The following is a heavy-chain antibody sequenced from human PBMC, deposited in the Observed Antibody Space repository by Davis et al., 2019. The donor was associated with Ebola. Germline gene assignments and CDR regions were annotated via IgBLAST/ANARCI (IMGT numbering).Heavy chain of an antibody. Sequence: GESLKISCAASGFTFSDYYMSWIRQAPGKGLEWVSYISSSSSYTNYADSVKGRFTISRDNAKNSLYLQMNSLRAEDTAVYYCARVHEAWGMDVWGQGTTVTVSS. J-gene: IGHJ6*02. CDR1: GFTFSDYY. V-gene: IGHV3-11*06. CDR2: ISSSSSYT. CDR3: ARVHEAWGMDV.